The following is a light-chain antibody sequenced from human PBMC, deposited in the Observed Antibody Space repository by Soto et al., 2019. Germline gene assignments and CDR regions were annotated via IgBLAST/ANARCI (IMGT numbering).Light chain of an antibody. CDR3: QEYDGAPPIT. CDR2: DAS. Sequence: IVLTLSPVTLTFSPGASATLSCRASQSVSSSYLAWYQQKRGQAPTLLIFDASSRASGTPERFSGSGSGTDFTLTISRLEPEDFAVYYCQEYDGAPPITFGLGTRLEIK. CDR1: QSVSSSY. J-gene: IGKJ5*01. V-gene: IGKV3-20*01.